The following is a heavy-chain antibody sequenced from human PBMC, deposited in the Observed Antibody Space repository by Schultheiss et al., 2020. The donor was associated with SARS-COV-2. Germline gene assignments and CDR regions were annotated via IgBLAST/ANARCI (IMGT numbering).Heavy chain of an antibody. CDR2: IKCDGSEK. D-gene: IGHD6-6*01. Sequence: GGSLRLSCAASGFTFSSSWMHWVCQAPEKGQEWVADIKCDGSEKYYVDSVKGRLTISRDNAKNSLYLQMNSLRAEDTAVYYCARDRESSSAHDYWGQGTLVTVSS. V-gene: IGHV3-52*02. CDR1: GFTFSSSW. CDR3: ARDRESSSAHDY. J-gene: IGHJ4*02.